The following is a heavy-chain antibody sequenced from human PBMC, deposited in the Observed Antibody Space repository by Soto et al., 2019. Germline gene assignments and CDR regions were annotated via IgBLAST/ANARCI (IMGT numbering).Heavy chain of an antibody. V-gene: IGHV3-53*01. CDR1: GFTVSSNH. J-gene: IGHJ4*02. CDR3: ARDRTANRYFDS. Sequence: EVQLVESGGGLIQPGGSLRLSCAASGFTVSSNHMHWVRQAPGKGLEWVSVIYSGGNTYYADSVKGRFTVSRDESNNSVYLQVDTRRTDDTAVYYCARDRTANRYFDSWGQGTLVTVSS. D-gene: IGHD2-21*02. CDR2: IYSGGNT.